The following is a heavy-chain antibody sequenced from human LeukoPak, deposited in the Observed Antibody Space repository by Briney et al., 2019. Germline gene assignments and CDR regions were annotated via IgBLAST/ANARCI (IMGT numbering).Heavy chain of an antibody. CDR1: GGSISSYY. CDR3: ARGIHLWSQLYFDI. CDR2: IYTSGST. J-gene: IGHJ3*02. D-gene: IGHD5-18*01. Sequence: SETLSLTCTVSGGSISSYYWSWIRQPAGKGLEWIGRIYTSGSTNYNPSLKSRVTMSVETSKKQFSLKLSSVTAADTAVYYCARGIHLWSQLYFDIWGQGTMVTVSS. V-gene: IGHV4-4*07.